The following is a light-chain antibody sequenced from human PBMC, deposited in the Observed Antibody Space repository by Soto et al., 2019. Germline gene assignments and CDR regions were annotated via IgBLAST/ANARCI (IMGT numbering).Light chain of an antibody. J-gene: IGKJ2*01. V-gene: IGKV3-20*01. CDR1: QSVSSSY. Sequence: EIVLTQSPGTLSLSPGERATLSCRASQSVSSSYLAWYQQKPGQAPRLLIYGASSRSTDIPDRFSGSGSGTAFTLTISRLEPENFAVYYCQQYGSSPQYTFGQGTKLEI. CDR3: QQYGSSPQYT. CDR2: GAS.